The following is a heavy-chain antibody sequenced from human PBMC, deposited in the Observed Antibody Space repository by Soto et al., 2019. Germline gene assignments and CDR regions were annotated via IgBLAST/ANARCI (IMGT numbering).Heavy chain of an antibody. D-gene: IGHD2-15*01. V-gene: IGHV1-8*01. J-gene: IGHJ6*02. CDR1: GYTFTSYD. Sequence: ASVKVSCKASGYTFTSYDINWVRQATGQGLEWMGWMNPNSGNTGYAQKFQGRVTMTRNTSISTAYMELSSLRSEDTAVYYCARVGSKVADTLNYYGMDVWGQGTTVTVSS. CDR2: MNPNSGNT. CDR3: ARVGSKVADTLNYYGMDV.